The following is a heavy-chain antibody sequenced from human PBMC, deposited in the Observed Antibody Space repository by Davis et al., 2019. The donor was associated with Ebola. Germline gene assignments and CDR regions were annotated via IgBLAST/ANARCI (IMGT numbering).Heavy chain of an antibody. Sequence: AASVKVSCKVSGYTLTELSMHWVRQAPGKGLEWMGGFDPEDGETIYAERFQGRVTMTTDTSTSTAYMELRSLRSDDTAVYYCARGHSGSYNEFDYWGQETLVTVSS. CDR1: GYTLTELS. D-gene: IGHD1-26*01. CDR2: FDPEDGET. J-gene: IGHJ4*02. V-gene: IGHV1-24*01. CDR3: ARGHSGSYNEFDY.